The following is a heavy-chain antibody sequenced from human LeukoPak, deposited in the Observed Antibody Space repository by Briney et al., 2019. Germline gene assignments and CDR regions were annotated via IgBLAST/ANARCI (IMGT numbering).Heavy chain of an antibody. CDR1: GGTFSSYA. J-gene: IGHJ4*02. D-gene: IGHD3-3*01. CDR3: AREQSGYYYDY. V-gene: IGHV1-69*04. CDR2: IIPILGIA. Sequence: GSSVKVSCKASGGTFSSYAISWVRQAPGQGLEWMGRIIPILGIANYAQKFQGRVTITADKSTSTAYMELSSLRSEDTAVYYCAREQSGYYYDYWGQGTLVTVSS.